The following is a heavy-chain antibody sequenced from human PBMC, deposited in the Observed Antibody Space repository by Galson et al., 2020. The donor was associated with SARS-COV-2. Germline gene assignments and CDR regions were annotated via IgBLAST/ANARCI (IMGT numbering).Heavy chain of an antibody. V-gene: IGHV4-38-2*01. Sequence: ETLSLTCAVSGFSITSGYYWGWVRQPPGKGLEWIVNFYYSQSSYYDPSLKSRVTISVDTSRNQFSLKLTSVTTADTAVYYCTRQRQPALYTVDYWGQGALVTVSS. D-gene: IGHD2-2*02. CDR2: FYYSQSS. CDR3: TRQRQPALYTVDY. J-gene: IGHJ4*02. CDR1: GFSITSGYY.